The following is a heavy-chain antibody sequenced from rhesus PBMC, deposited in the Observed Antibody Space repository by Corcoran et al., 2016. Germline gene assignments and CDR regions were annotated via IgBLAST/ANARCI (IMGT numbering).Heavy chain of an antibody. CDR1: GGSISSSNW. Sequence: QVQLQESGPAVVKPSETLSLTCAVSGGSISSSNWWSWIRQSPGKGLEWIGGIYGSGGSTEYNPSLKSRVTISIDPSKNQFSLKLSSVSAADTAVYYCARHRMGIQRVQLYYFDYWGQGVLVTVSS. D-gene: IGHD5-42*01. CDR3: ARHRMGIQRVQLYYFDY. CDR2: IYGSGGST. J-gene: IGHJ4*01. V-gene: IGHV4-93*02.